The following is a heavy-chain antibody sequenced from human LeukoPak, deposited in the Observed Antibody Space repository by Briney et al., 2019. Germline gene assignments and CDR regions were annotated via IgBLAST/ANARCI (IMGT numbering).Heavy chain of an antibody. D-gene: IGHD3-10*01. CDR3: TTGLTMVRGPMSYSDY. Sequence: PGGSLRLSCAASGFTFNNAWMTWVRQAPGKGLEWVGRIRSKTDGGTTDYAAPVKGRFTISGDDSKNTLYMQMNSLKTEDTAVYYCTTGLTMVRGPMSYSDYWGQGTLVTVSS. CDR2: IRSKTDGGTT. CDR1: GFTFNNAW. V-gene: IGHV3-15*01. J-gene: IGHJ4*02.